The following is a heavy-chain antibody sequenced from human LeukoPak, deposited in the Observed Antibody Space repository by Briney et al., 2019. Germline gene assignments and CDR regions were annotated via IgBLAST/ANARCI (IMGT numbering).Heavy chain of an antibody. D-gene: IGHD2-15*01. CDR1: GCTFSSYA. V-gene: IGHV3-23*01. CDR3: AKLGYCSGGSCYRWLDP. CDR2: IGGRDGGT. J-gene: IGHJ5*02. Sequence: PGGSLRLSCAASGCTFSSYAMSWVRHAPGKGLEWVSTIGGRDGGTYYADSVKGRFTVSRDNSKDTLYLQVNSLRAEDTVVYYCAKLGYCSGGSCYRWLDPWGQGTLVTVSS.